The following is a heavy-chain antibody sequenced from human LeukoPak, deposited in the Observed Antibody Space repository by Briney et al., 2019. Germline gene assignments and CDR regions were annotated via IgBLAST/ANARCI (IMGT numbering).Heavy chain of an antibody. D-gene: IGHD6-19*01. CDR1: GFTFSSYG. CDR3: EKDGIEQWLLYYFDY. V-gene: IGHV3-33*06. Sequence: GGSLRLSCAASGFTFSSYGMHWVRQAPGKGLEWVAVIWYDGSNKYYADSVKGRFTISRDNSKNTLYLQMNSLRAEDTAVYYCEKDGIEQWLLYYFDYWGQGTLVTVSS. J-gene: IGHJ4*02. CDR2: IWYDGSNK.